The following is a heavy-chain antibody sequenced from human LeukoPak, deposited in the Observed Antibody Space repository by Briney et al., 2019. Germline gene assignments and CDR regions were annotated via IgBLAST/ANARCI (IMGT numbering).Heavy chain of an antibody. V-gene: IGHV4-59*01. Sequence: SETLSLTCTVSGGSISSNYWSWIRKPPGKGLEWIGYIYYSGSTNYNPSLKGRVTISKDTSKNQFSLKLNSVTAADTAVYYCARGRYSSSPPGYWGQGILVTVSS. J-gene: IGHJ4*02. D-gene: IGHD6-6*01. CDR2: IYYSGST. CDR3: ARGRYSSSPPGY. CDR1: GGSISSNY.